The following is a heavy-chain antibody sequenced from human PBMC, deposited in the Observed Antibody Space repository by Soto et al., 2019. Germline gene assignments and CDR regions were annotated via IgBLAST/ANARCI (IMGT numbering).Heavy chain of an antibody. V-gene: IGHV1-18*01. D-gene: IGHD3-9*01. J-gene: IGHJ6*02. Sequence: QVQLVQSGAEVKKPGASVKVSCKASGYTFTSYGISWVRQAPGQGLEWMGWISAYNGNTNYAQKLQGRVTMTTDTPTSTAYMELRSLRSDDTAVYYCARDLRYYDILSGGMDVWGQGTTVTVSS. CDR3: ARDLRYYDILSGGMDV. CDR2: ISAYNGNT. CDR1: GYTFTSYG.